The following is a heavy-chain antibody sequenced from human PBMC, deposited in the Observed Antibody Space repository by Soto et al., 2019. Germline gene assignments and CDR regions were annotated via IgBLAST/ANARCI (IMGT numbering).Heavy chain of an antibody. CDR1: GYKFTSYG. J-gene: IGHJ6*02. D-gene: IGHD2-15*01. CDR3: ARDPAVAATPPDYYYYYGMDV. CDR2: ISAYNGNT. Sequence: ASVKVSCKASGYKFTSYGISWVRQAPGQGLEGMGWISAYNGNTNYAQRLQGRVTMTMDTSTSTAYMELRSLRSDDTPVYYCARDPAVAATPPDYYYYYGMDVWGQGTTVTVSS. V-gene: IGHV1-18*01.